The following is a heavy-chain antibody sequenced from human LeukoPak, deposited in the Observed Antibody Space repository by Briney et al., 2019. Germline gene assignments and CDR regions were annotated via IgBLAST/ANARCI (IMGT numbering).Heavy chain of an antibody. CDR1: GGSISSYY. Sequence: TSETLSLTCTVSGGSISSYYWSWIRQPPGKGLEWIGYIYYSGSTNYNPSLKSRVTISVDTSKNQFSLKLSSVTAADTAVYYCARDNYDILTEGWFDPWGQGTLVTVSS. CDR2: IYYSGST. D-gene: IGHD3-9*01. V-gene: IGHV4-59*01. J-gene: IGHJ5*02. CDR3: ARDNYDILTEGWFDP.